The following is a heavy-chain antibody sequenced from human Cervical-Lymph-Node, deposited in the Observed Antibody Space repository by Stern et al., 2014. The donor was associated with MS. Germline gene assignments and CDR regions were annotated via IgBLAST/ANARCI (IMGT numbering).Heavy chain of an antibody. J-gene: IGHJ6*02. Sequence: VQLVESGAEVKKPGSSGKVSCKASGGIFSRYATTWVRQAPGQGLEWMGGIIPVFGSATYARKFKGRVSITADESPGPAYMELSGLRSEDTAVYFCARASQRGPTYSYGVDVWGQGTTVTVS. CDR3: ARASQRGPTYSYGVDV. D-gene: IGHD3-10*01. V-gene: IGHV1-69*01. CDR1: GGIFSRYA. CDR2: IIPVFGSA.